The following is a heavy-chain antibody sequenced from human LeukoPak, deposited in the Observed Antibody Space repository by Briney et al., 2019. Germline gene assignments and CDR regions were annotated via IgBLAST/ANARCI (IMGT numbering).Heavy chain of an antibody. Sequence: GGSLRLSCAASGFTFSSSAMSWVRQVAGKGLEWVSGISASGGSTYYADSVRGRFTISRDNSKNSLYLEMNSLRAEDTAVYYCAKDGGSYYGMDVWGQGTTVTVSS. CDR2: ISASGGST. CDR1: GFTFSSSA. J-gene: IGHJ6*02. V-gene: IGHV3-23*01. D-gene: IGHD1-26*01. CDR3: AKDGGSYYGMDV.